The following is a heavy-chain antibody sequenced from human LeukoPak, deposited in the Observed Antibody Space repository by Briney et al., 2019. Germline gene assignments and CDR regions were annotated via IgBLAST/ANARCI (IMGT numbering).Heavy chain of an antibody. J-gene: IGHJ4*02. CDR1: GYTFTGYY. V-gene: IGHV1-2*02. CDR3: ARPHYNSYAGNQY. D-gene: IGHD5-24*01. Sequence: ASVKVSCKASGYTFTGYYMHWVRQAPGQGLEWMGWINPNSGGTNYAQKFQGRVTMTRDTSISTAYMELSRLRSDDTAVYYCARPHYNSYAGNQYWGLGTLVTVSS. CDR2: INPNSGGT.